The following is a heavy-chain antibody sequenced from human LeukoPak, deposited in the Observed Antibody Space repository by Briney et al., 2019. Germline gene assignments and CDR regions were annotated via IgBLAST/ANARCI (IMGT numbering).Heavy chain of an antibody. Sequence: GGSLRLSCAASGFTFSSYEMNWVRQAPGKGLEWISYISSRGSTIYYADSVKGRFTISRDNAKSSLYLQMNSLRAEDTAVYYCARVGLGWAYFDYWGQGTLVTVSS. D-gene: IGHD3-16*01. CDR3: ARVGLGWAYFDY. CDR2: ISSRGSTI. V-gene: IGHV3-48*03. CDR1: GFTFSSYE. J-gene: IGHJ4*02.